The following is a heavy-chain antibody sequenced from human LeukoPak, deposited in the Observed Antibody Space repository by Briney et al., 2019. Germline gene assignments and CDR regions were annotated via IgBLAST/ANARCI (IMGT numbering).Heavy chain of an antibody. CDR3: ARARPVVPAARDSEFRFDP. J-gene: IGHJ5*02. D-gene: IGHD2-2*01. V-gene: IGHV1-3*01. CDR1: GYTFTIYA. Sequence: WASVTVSFTASGYTFTIYAMHWVRQAPGQRLEWMGWINAGNGNTKYSQKFQGRVTITRDTSASTAYMELSSLRSEDTAVYYCARARPVVPAARDSEFRFDPWGQGTLVTVSS. CDR2: INAGNGNT.